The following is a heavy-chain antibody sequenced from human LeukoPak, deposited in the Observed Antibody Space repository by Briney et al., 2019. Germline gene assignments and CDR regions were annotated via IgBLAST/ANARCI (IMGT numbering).Heavy chain of an antibody. J-gene: IGHJ4*02. V-gene: IGHV3-15*01. Sequence: GGSLRLSCAASGFTFSNAWVSWVRQAPGKGLEWVGRIKSKTDGGTTDYAAPVKGRFTISRDDSKNTLYLQMNSLKTEDTAVYYCTTGLITMARGVYFDYWGQGTLVTVSS. D-gene: IGHD3-10*01. CDR2: IKSKTDGGTT. CDR1: GFTFSNAW. CDR3: TTGLITMARGVYFDY.